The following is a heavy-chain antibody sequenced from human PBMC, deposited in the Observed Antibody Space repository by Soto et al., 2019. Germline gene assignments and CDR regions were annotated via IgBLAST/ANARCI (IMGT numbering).Heavy chain of an antibody. CDR3: ARGSHILTGYIHWYFDL. D-gene: IGHD3-9*01. Sequence: QVQLVESGGGVVQPGRSLRLSCAASGFTFSSYGMHWVRQAPGKGLEWVAVIWYDGSYKYYADSVKGRFTISRDNSKNTLYLQMNSLRAEDTAVYYCARGSHILTGYIHWYFDLWGRGTLVTVSS. CDR2: IWYDGSYK. CDR1: GFTFSSYG. J-gene: IGHJ2*01. V-gene: IGHV3-33*01.